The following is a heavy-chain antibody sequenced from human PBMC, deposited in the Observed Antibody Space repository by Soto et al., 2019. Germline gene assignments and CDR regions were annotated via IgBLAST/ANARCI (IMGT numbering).Heavy chain of an antibody. V-gene: IGHV3-21*01. CDR3: ARVYGNYYDDYVTFDAFDI. J-gene: IGHJ3*02. Sequence: EVQLVESGGGLVKPGGSLRLSCAASGFTFSSYSMNWVRQAPGKGLEWVSSISSSSSYIYYADSVKGRFTISRDNAKNSLYLQMNSLRADDMAVYYCARVYGNYYDDYVTFDAFDIWGQGTMVTVSS. CDR2: ISSSSSYI. D-gene: IGHD4-17*01. CDR1: GFTFSSYS.